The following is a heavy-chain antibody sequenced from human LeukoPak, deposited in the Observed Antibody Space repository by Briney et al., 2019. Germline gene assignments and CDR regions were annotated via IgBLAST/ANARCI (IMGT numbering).Heavy chain of an antibody. CDR2: INHSGST. CDR1: GGSFSGYY. J-gene: IGHJ4*02. Sequence: SETLSLTCAVYGGSFSGYYWSWIRQPPGKGLEWIGEINHSGSTNYNPSLKSRVTISVDTSKNQFSLQLSSVTAADTAVYYCARDWNRYAYWGQGTLVTVSS. CDR3: ARDWNRYAY. V-gene: IGHV4-34*01. D-gene: IGHD1-1*01.